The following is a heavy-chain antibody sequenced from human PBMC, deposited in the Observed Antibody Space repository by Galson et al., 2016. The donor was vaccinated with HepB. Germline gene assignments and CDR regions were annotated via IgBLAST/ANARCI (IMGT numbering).Heavy chain of an antibody. D-gene: IGHD3-22*01. CDR3: AKRDYSDSDGYLPLFDR. CDR2: ITGNGGTT. J-gene: IGHJ4*02. V-gene: IGHV3-23*01. CDR1: GFTFNTYA. Sequence: SLRLSCAASGFTFNTYAMSWVRQAPGKGPEWVSAITGNGGTTYYTDSVKGRFTISRDNSKNTLYLQMNSLIVDDPAVDYCAKRDYSDSDGYLPLFDRWGQGTLVTVSS.